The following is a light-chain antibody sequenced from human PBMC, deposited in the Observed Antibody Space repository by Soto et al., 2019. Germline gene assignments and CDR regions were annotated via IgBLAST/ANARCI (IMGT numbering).Light chain of an antibody. J-gene: IGLJ2*01. CDR2: DVT. Sequence: QSALTQPPSASGSPGQSVTISCTGSSSDIGGYNYVSWYQHHPGKAPKLMIYDVTNRPSGVPDRFSGSKSGNTASLTISGLQAEDEADYYCSSYASSNTFVVFGGGTKLTVL. CDR3: SSYASSNTFVV. CDR1: SSDIGGYNY. V-gene: IGLV2-8*01.